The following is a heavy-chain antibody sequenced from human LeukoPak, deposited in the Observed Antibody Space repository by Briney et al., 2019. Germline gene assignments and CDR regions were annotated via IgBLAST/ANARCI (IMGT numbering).Heavy chain of an antibody. CDR1: GYTFSDYS. CDR3: ARDGSGVWFDY. CDR2: INAYNGDT. V-gene: IGHV1-18*01. J-gene: IGHJ4*02. D-gene: IGHD3-10*01. Sequence: ASVKVSCKASGYTFSDYSISWVRQAPGQGLEWMAWINAYNGDTNYAQKFQGRVTLTTDTSTSTAYMELRSLRSDDTAVYYCARDGSGVWFDYWGQGTLVTVSS.